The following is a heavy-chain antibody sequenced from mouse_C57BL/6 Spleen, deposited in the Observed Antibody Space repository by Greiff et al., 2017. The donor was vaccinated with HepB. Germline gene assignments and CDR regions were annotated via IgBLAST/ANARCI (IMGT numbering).Heavy chain of an antibody. CDR3: ARYDDGFLDY. D-gene: IGHD2-3*01. J-gene: IGHJ2*01. V-gene: IGHV1-63*01. CDR1: GYTFTNYW. CDR2: IYPGGGYT. Sequence: VQLQQSGAELVRPGTSVKMSCKASGYTFTNYWIGWAKQRPGHGLEWIGDIYPGGGYTNYNEKFKGKATLTADKSSSTAYMQFSSLTSEDSAIYYCARYDDGFLDYWGQGTTLTVSS.